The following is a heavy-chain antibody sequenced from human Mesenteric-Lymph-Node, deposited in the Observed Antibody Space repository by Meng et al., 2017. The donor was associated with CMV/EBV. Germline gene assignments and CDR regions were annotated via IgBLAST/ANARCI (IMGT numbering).Heavy chain of an antibody. CDR3: ARRPISYVNTWEYYDDY. D-gene: IGHD3-22*01. Sequence: ASVKVSCKASGYTFTGYYMHWVRQAPGQGLEWMGWINPNSGGTNYAQKFQGRVTMTRDTSISTAYMELSRLRSDDTAVYYCARRPISYVNTWEYYDDYWGQGTLVTVSS. J-gene: IGHJ4*02. CDR2: INPNSGGT. V-gene: IGHV1-2*02. CDR1: GYTFTGYY.